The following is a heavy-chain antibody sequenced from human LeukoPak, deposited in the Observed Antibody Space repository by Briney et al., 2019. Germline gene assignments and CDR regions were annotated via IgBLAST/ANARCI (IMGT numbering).Heavy chain of an antibody. CDR1: GGSISSYY. CDR3: ARGLVRGGENVYYYYGMDV. D-gene: IGHD3-10*01. Sequence: SETLSLTCTVSGGSISSYYWSWIRQPAGKGLEWIGRIYTSGSTNYNPSLKSRVTMSVDTSKNQFSLKLSSVTAADTAVYYCARGLVRGGENVYYYYGMDVWGQGTTVTVSS. V-gene: IGHV4-4*07. CDR2: IYTSGST. J-gene: IGHJ6*02.